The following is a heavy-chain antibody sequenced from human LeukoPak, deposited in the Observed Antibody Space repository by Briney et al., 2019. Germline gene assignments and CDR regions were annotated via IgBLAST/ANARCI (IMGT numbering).Heavy chain of an antibody. V-gene: IGHV3-13*01. J-gene: IGHJ4*02. D-gene: IGHD1-26*01. Sequence: GGSLRLSCAASGFTFSDHAMHWVRQATGKGLEWVSAVGIAADTFYPGSVKGRFTISRENAKNSLYLQMNSLRVEDAAVYYCVRQKKSHGNFDYWGQGTLVTVSS. CDR1: GFTFSDHA. CDR3: VRQKKSHGNFDY. CDR2: VGIAADT.